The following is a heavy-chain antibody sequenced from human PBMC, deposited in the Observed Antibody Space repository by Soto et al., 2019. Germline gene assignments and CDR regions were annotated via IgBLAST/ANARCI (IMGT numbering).Heavy chain of an antibody. D-gene: IGHD1-26*01. CDR1: GYTFTSYC. V-gene: IGHV1-18*01. Sequence: ASVKVSCKASGYTFTSYCISWVLQAPGQGLEWMGWISAYNGNTNYAQKLQGRVTMTTDTSTSTAYMELRSLRSDDTAVYYCAREVVGATHNWFDPWGQGTLVTVSS. CDR3: AREVVGATHNWFDP. J-gene: IGHJ5*02. CDR2: ISAYNGNT.